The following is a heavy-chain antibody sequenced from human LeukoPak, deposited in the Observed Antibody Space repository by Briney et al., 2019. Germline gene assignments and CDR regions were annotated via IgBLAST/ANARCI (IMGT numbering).Heavy chain of an antibody. V-gene: IGHV3-48*01. Sequence: GGSLRLSCAASGFTFSSYSMNWVRQAPGKGLEWVSYISSSSSTIYYADSVKGRFTISRDNAKNSLYLQMNSLRAEDTAVYYCARDRDYSRPYYFDYWGQGTLVTVSS. J-gene: IGHJ4*02. CDR2: ISSSSSTI. CDR1: GFTFSSYS. CDR3: ARDRDYSRPYYFDY. D-gene: IGHD4-11*01.